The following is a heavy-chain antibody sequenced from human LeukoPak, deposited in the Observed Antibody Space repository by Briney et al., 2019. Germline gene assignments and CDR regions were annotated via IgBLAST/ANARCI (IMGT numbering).Heavy chain of an antibody. V-gene: IGHV3-21*04. CDR1: GFTFSSYV. D-gene: IGHD3-10*01. Sequence: GGSLRLSCAASGFTFSSYVMSWVRQTPGKGLEWVSTIVPSGGSTYYADSVKGRFTISRDNAKNSLYLQMNSLRAEDTAVYYCARELGDGSGGSDYWGQGTLVTVSS. J-gene: IGHJ4*02. CDR3: ARELGDGSGGSDY. CDR2: IVPSGGST.